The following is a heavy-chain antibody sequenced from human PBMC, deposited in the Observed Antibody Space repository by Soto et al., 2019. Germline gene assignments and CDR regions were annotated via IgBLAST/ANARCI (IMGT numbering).Heavy chain of an antibody. CDR3: ARDLGGWPDY. Sequence: ASVKVSCKASGYTFTSYDINWVRQATGQGLEWMGWMNPNSGNTKYSQKFQGRVTITRDTSASTAYMELSSLRSEDTAVYYCARDLGGWPDYWGQGTLVTVSS. D-gene: IGHD2-15*01. CDR1: GYTFTSYD. J-gene: IGHJ4*02. CDR2: MNPNSGNT. V-gene: IGHV1-8*01.